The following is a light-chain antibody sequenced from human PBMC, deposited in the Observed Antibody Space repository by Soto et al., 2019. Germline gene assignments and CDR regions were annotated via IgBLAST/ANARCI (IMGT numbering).Light chain of an antibody. J-gene: IGLJ1*01. CDR3: AAWDDSLNGLV. Sequence: QSALTQPPSASWTPGQRVTISCSGSSSNIGSNTVNWYQQLPGTAPKLLIYNNNQRPSGVPDRFSGSKSGTSASLAISGLQSEDEADYYCAAWDDSLNGLVFGTGTKLTVL. CDR1: SSNIGSNT. V-gene: IGLV1-44*01. CDR2: NNN.